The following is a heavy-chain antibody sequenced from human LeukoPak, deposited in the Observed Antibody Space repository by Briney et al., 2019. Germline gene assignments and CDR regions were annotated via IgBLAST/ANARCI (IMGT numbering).Heavy chain of an antibody. D-gene: IGHD3-3*01. CDR3: AKDHLEWLSQDY. CDR2: ISGSGGST. J-gene: IGHJ4*02. V-gene: IGHV3-23*01. Sequence: GGSLRLSCAASGFTFSTFAMIWVRQPPGKGLEWVSAISGSGGSTYYADSVKGRFTISRDNSKNTLYLQMNSLRAEDTAVYYCAKDHLEWLSQDYWGQGTLVTVSS. CDR1: GFTFSTFA.